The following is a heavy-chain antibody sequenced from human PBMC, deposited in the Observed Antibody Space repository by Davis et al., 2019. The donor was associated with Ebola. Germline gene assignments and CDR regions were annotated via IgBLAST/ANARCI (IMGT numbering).Heavy chain of an antibody. V-gene: IGHV3-23*01. D-gene: IGHD2-2*01. CDR3: AKGTDIVVVPAAGAYFDY. Sequence: GESLKIPCAASGFTFSSYAMSWVRQAPGKGLEWVSAISGIGGSTYYADSVKGRFTISRDNSNNTLYLQMNSLRAEDTAVYYCAKGTDIVVVPAAGAYFDYWGQGTLVTVSS. CDR2: ISGIGGST. J-gene: IGHJ4*02. CDR1: GFTFSSYA.